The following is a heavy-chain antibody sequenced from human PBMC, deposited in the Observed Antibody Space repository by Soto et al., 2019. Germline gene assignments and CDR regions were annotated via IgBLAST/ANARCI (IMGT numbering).Heavy chain of an antibody. J-gene: IGHJ6*03. Sequence: GGSLRLSCVASGFTFSSYSLNWVRQAPGKGLEWISYISSAGTNIYYADSVRGRFTISRDNVKNSLSLQMNSLGAEDTAVYYCARVPRKAVAGTYYYYMDVWGKGTTVTVSS. V-gene: IGHV3-48*01. CDR1: GFTFSSYS. CDR2: ISSAGTNI. D-gene: IGHD6-19*01. CDR3: ARVPRKAVAGTYYYYMDV.